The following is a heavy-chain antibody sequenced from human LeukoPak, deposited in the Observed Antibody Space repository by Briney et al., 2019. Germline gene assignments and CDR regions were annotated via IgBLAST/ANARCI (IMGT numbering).Heavy chain of an antibody. V-gene: IGHV4-38-2*02. CDR2: ISRSGST. D-gene: IGHD1-14*01. CDR3: ARVTSRLGWFDP. J-gene: IGHJ5*02. Sequence: SETLSLTCTVSGYSISSGYYWGWTRQPPGKGLEWIGSISRSGSTYYNPSLKSRVTISVDTSKNQFSLKLRSVTAADTAVYYCARVTSRLGWFDPWGQGTLVTVSS. CDR1: GYSISSGYY.